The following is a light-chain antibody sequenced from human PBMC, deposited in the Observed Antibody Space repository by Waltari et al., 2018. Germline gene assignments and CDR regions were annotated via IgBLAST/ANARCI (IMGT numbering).Light chain of an antibody. Sequence: SYELTQPPSVSVSPGQTASITCSGDKLGEKYACWYQQKAGQSPVLVIYQDTKRPSGIPERFSASNSGNTATLTIGGTQALDEADYFCQVWDSSTVVFGGGTKLTVL. J-gene: IGLJ2*01. CDR1: KLGEKY. CDR2: QDT. CDR3: QVWDSSTVV. V-gene: IGLV3-1*01.